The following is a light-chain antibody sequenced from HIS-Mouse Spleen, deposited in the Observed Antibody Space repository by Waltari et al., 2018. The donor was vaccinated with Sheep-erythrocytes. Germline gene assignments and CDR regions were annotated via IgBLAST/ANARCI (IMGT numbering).Light chain of an antibody. CDR1: GRDVGSYNL. CDR3: CSYAGSSTFV. V-gene: IGLV2-23*01. CDR2: EGS. Sequence: QSALTQPASVSGSPGPSITISSIGTGRDVGSYNLFSWYQQHPGKAPKLMIYEGSKRPSGVSNRFSGSKSGNTASLTISGLQAEDEADYYCCSYAGSSTFVFGTGTKVTVL. J-gene: IGLJ1*01.